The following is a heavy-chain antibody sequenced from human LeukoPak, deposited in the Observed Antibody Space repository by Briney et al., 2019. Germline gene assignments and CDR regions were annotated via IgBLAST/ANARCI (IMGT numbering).Heavy chain of an antibody. J-gene: IGHJ4*02. CDR1: GSTFSSYA. D-gene: IGHD3-22*01. Sequence: PGGSLRLSCAASGSTFSSYAMRWVRQAPGKGLEWVSGISSGGRTHYADSVKGRFTISRDNSKNTLYLQMNSLRAEDTALYYCAKSFDSSGYSHFDSWGQGTLVTVSS. V-gene: IGHV3-23*01. CDR3: AKSFDSSGYSHFDS. CDR2: ISSGGRT.